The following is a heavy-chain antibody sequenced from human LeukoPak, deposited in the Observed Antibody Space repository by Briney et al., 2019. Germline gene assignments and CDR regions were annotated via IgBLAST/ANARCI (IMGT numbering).Heavy chain of an antibody. J-gene: IGHJ4*02. CDR1: GHTLPQLP. V-gene: IGHV1-24*01. Sequence: ASVKVSRKASGHTLPQLPIHWVRQAPGKGLEGMGGFDPEDGQTIYAQKFQGRVTVTEDTSTDTAYMELSSLGSEDTAVYYCATEGGRSYYLYWGQGTLVTVSS. CDR3: ATEGGRSYYLY. CDR2: FDPEDGQT. D-gene: IGHD1-26*01.